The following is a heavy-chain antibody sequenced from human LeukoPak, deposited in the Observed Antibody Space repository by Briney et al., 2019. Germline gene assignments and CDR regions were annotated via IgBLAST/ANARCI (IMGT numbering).Heavy chain of an antibody. CDR3: ASSLGELALAAFGN. D-gene: IGHD3-16*02. CDR2: INSDGSRT. V-gene: IGHV3-74*01. J-gene: IGHJ4*02. Sequence: GGSLRLSCAASVFTFSSYWMHWVRQAPGKGLVWVSRINSDGSRTNYADSVKGRFTISRDNAKNTLYLQMNSLRAEDTAVYYCASSLGELALAAFGNWGQGTLVTVSS. CDR1: VFTFSSYW.